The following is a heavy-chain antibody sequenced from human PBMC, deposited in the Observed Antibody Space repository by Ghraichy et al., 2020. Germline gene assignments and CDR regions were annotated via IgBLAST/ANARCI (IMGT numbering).Heavy chain of an antibody. Sequence: SETLSLTCTVSGYSISSGYYWGWIWQPPGKGLEWIGSIYHSGSTYYNPSLKSRVTISVDTSKNQFSLKLSSVTAADTAVYYCARGPTVVTPRYYYYMDVWGKGTTVTVSS. V-gene: IGHV4-38-2*02. CDR1: GYSISSGYY. J-gene: IGHJ6*03. CDR3: ARGPTVVTPRYYYYMDV. CDR2: IYHSGST. D-gene: IGHD4-23*01.